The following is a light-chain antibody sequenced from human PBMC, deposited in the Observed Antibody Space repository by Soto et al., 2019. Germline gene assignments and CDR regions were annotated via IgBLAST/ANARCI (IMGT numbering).Light chain of an antibody. J-gene: IGKJ2*01. CDR2: IAS. V-gene: IGKV1-39*01. CDR3: QQSHSTPYT. CDR1: QSISNY. Sequence: DIQMTQSPSPLSASVGDRVTITCRASQSISNYLNWYQQKPGQAPNLLIYIASNLHSGVPSRFSGSGSGTDLTPTISSLQPEDFATYYCQQSHSTPYTFGQGTKVDIK.